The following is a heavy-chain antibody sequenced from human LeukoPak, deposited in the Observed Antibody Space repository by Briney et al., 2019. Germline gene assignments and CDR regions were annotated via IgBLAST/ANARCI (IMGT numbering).Heavy chain of an antibody. CDR3: AKDGDYYDSSGYYYPSGIVSYYFDY. J-gene: IGHJ4*02. CDR2: ISYDGSNK. V-gene: IGHV3-30*18. Sequence: GGSLRLSCAASGFTFSSYGMHWVRQDPGKGLEWVAVISYDGSNKYYADSVKGRFTISRDNSKNTLYLQMNSLRAEDTAVYYCAKDGDYYDSSGYYYPSGIVSYYFDYWGQGTQVTVSS. D-gene: IGHD3-22*01. CDR1: GFTFSSYG.